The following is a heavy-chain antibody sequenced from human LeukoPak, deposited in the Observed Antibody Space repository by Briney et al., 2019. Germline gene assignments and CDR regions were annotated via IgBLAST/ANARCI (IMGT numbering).Heavy chain of an antibody. Sequence: ASVKVSCKVSGATLSKISIDWVRQAPGKGLEWMGSFGHKDEETLHAQKFQGRINMTEDTETDSAYMEMSSLISEDTAVYYCATGAIVYAYWGQGTLVTVSS. V-gene: IGHV1-24*01. J-gene: IGHJ4*02. CDR3: ATGAIVYAY. CDR2: FGHKDEET. CDR1: GATLSKIS. D-gene: IGHD3-9*01.